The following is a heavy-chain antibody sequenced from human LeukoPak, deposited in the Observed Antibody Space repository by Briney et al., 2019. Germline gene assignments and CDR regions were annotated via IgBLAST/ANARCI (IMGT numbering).Heavy chain of an antibody. V-gene: IGHV3-30*01. Sequence: GGSLRLSCAASGFTFSSYAMHWVRQAPGKGLEWVAVISYDGTITYYADSVKGRFTNSRDNPKNTPYLQLNSLRAEDTAIYYCARDSTYYYDSGSSGPHYFDSWGQGTLVTVSS. J-gene: IGHJ4*02. CDR2: ISYDGTIT. CDR1: GFTFSSYA. D-gene: IGHD3-10*01. CDR3: ARDSTYYYDSGSSGPHYFDS.